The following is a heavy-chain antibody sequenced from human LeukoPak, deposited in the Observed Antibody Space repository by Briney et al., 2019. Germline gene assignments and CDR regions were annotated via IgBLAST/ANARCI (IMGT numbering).Heavy chain of an antibody. Sequence: GGSLRLSCTASGFSFSGHWMHWARQLPGKGLVWVSRISPTGSTTSYADSVKGRFTVSRDNAKNTLYLQVNNLRAEDTAVYYCARERGRGRDSPWFDYWGQGTLVTVSS. J-gene: IGHJ4*02. V-gene: IGHV3-74*01. D-gene: IGHD1-26*01. CDR2: ISPTGSTT. CDR1: GFSFSGHW. CDR3: ARERGRGRDSPWFDY.